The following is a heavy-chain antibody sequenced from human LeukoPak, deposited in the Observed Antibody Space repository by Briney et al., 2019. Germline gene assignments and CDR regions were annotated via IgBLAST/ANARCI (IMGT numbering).Heavy chain of an antibody. D-gene: IGHD3-3*01. CDR3: AKVITIFLYGMDV. V-gene: IGHV3-30*18. CDR2: ISHDGSNK. CDR1: GFTFSSYG. Sequence: GRSLRLSCAASGFTFSSYGMHWVRQAPGKGLEWVAVISHDGSNKYYADYVKGRFTISRDKSKNTLYLQMNSLRAEDTAVYYCAKVITIFLYGMDVWGQGTTVTVSS. J-gene: IGHJ6*02.